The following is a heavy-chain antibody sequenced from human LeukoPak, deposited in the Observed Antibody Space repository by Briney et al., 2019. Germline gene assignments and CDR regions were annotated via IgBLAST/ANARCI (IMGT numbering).Heavy chain of an antibody. CDR3: AREGGYGSGFLAY. J-gene: IGHJ4*02. Sequence: SETLSLTCTVSGYSISNDCYWGWIRQPPGKGLEWIGVIYHSGTTYYNPSLKSRVTVSVETSKNQFSLRLSSVTAADTAVYYCAREGGYGSGFLAYWGQGALVTVSS. V-gene: IGHV4-38-2*02. CDR2: IYHSGTT. D-gene: IGHD3-10*01. CDR1: GYSISNDCY.